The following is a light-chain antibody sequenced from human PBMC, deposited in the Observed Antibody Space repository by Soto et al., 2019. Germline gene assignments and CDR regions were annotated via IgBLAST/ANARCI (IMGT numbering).Light chain of an antibody. J-gene: IGKJ1*01. V-gene: IGKV3-11*01. Sequence: EIVLTQSPATLSLSPGERATLSCRASQRVSSYLAGYQQKPGQAPRLLIYDASNRATGIPARFSGSGSGTDFTRTISSLEPEDFAVYYCHQLGNWPLPFGQGTKVEIK. CDR2: DAS. CDR1: QRVSSY. CDR3: HQLGNWPLP.